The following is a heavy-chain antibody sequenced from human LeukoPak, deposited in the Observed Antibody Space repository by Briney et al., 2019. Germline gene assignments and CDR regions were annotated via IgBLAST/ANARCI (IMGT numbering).Heavy chain of an antibody. Sequence: GASVKVSCKVSGYTLTELSMHWVRQAPGKGLEWMGGFDPEDGETIYAQKFQGRVTMTEDTSTDTAYMELSSLRSEDTAVYYCARMGEMATIHNWFDPWGQGTLVTVSS. D-gene: IGHD5-24*01. CDR1: GYTLTELS. CDR3: ARMGEMATIHNWFDP. J-gene: IGHJ5*02. V-gene: IGHV1-24*01. CDR2: FDPEDGET.